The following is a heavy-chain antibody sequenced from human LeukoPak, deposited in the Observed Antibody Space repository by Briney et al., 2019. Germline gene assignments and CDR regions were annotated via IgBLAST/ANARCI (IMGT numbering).Heavy chain of an antibody. Sequence: GGCLRLSCSASGFTFSSSAMYWVRQAPGKGLEYVSAFSSDGSSTFYADSVKGRFTISRDNSKNMLYLQMSSLRADDTAVYYCVKTLKYYGSGRGLFDSWGQGTLATVSS. D-gene: IGHD3-10*01. CDR1: GFTFSSSA. CDR2: FSSDGSST. V-gene: IGHV3-64D*06. J-gene: IGHJ4*02. CDR3: VKTLKYYGSGRGLFDS.